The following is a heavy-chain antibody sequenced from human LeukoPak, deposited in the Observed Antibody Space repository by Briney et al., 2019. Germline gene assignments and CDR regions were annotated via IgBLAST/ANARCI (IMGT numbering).Heavy chain of an antibody. Sequence: GGSLRLSCAASGFTFSDYAMHWVRQAPGKGLEWVAVISFDGSIKYYADSVRGRFTISRDNSKNTLYLQMNSLSAEDTAVFYCARDLKPRLWLWGGYYLYAMDVWGQGTTVTVSS. CDR1: GFTFSDYA. V-gene: IGHV3-30*04. CDR3: ARDLKPRLWLWGGYYLYAMDV. CDR2: ISFDGSIK. D-gene: IGHD3-16*01. J-gene: IGHJ6*02.